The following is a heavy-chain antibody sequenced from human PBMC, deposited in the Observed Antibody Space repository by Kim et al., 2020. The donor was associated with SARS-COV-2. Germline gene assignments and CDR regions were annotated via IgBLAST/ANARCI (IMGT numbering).Heavy chain of an antibody. CDR2: INHSGST. CDR3: ARFYGDPALDY. V-gene: IGHV4-34*01. Sequence: SETLSLTCAVYGGSFSGYYWSWIRQPPGKGLEWIGEINHSGSTNYNPSLKSRVTISVDTSKNQFSLKLSSVTAADTAVYYCARFYGDPALDYWGQGTLVTVSS. J-gene: IGHJ4*02. CDR1: GGSFSGYY. D-gene: IGHD4-17*01.